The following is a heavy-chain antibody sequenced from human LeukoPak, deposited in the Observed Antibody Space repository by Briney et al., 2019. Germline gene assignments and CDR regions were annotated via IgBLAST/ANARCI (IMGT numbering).Heavy chain of an antibody. J-gene: IGHJ1*01. D-gene: IGHD6-25*01. CDR1: GLTFSNAW. CDR2: IRSYVDGGTT. CDR3: AKDLPLSGARFFQH. Sequence: GGSLRLSCRISGLTFSNAWLTWVRRVPGKGLEWVGHIRSYVDGGTTEYAASVRDRFIISRDDSKNTLHLQMSSLKTEDTAVYFCAKDLPLSGARFFQHWGQGTLVTVSS. V-gene: IGHV3-15*01.